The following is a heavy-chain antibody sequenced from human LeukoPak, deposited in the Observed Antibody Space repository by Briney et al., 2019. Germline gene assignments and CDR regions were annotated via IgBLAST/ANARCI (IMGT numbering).Heavy chain of an antibody. Sequence: SETLSLTSTVSGGSISSYYWSWIRQPPGKGLEWIGYIYTSGSTNYNPSLKSRVTISVDTSKNQFSLKLSSVTAADTAVYYCARGSGWYYYWGQGTLVTVSS. D-gene: IGHD6-19*01. V-gene: IGHV4-4*09. J-gene: IGHJ4*02. CDR2: IYTSGST. CDR1: GGSISSYY. CDR3: ARGSGWYYY.